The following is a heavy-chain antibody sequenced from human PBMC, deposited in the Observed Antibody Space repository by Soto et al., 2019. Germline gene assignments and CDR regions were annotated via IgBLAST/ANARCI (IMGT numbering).Heavy chain of an antibody. Sequence: EVQLVETGGGLIQPGGSLRLSCAASGFTVSSNYMSWVRQAPGKGLEWVSVIYSVGSTYYADSVKGRFTISRNNSKNTLYLQMNSLRAEDTAVYYCARDQTRGSSWWGADDYSYGMDVWGQGTTVTVSS. D-gene: IGHD6-13*01. CDR2: IYSVGST. CDR1: GFTVSSNY. V-gene: IGHV3-53*02. CDR3: ARDQTRGSSWWGADDYSYGMDV. J-gene: IGHJ6*02.